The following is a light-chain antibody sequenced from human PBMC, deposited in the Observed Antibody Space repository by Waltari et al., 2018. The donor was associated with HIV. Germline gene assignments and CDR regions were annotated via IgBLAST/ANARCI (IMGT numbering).Light chain of an antibody. V-gene: IGLV2-14*01. CDR3: SSYASSNTLL. Sequence: SALTQPASVSGSPGQPITIPCTGTSSDVGGYNYVSWYQQHPGKAPKLMIYEVSNRPSGVSIRFSGSKSGNTASLTISGLQAEDEADYYCSSYASSNTLLFGGGTKLTVL. CDR2: EVS. J-gene: IGLJ3*02. CDR1: SSDVGGYNY.